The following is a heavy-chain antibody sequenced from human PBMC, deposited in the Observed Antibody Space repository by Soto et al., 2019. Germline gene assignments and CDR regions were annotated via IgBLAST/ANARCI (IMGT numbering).Heavy chain of an antibody. V-gene: IGHV3-74*01. Sequence: EVQLVESGGGVVQPGGSLRLSCAASGITFSNYWMHWVRQAPGKGLMWVSRINGDGTRTDYADSVKGRFTISRDNVKNTLFLQMNSLRAEDTAVYYCAPNWFDPLGQGTLVTVSS. CDR1: GITFSNYW. J-gene: IGHJ5*02. CDR2: INGDGTRT. CDR3: APNWFDP.